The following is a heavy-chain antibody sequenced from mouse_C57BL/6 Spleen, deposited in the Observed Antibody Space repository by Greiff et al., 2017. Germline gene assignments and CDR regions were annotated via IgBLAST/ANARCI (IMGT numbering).Heavy chain of an antibody. CDR1: GYSITSGYY. J-gene: IGHJ2*01. CDR3: ARDPSHYYGSSYDY. CDR2: ISYDGSN. D-gene: IGHD1-1*01. Sequence: DVHLLESGPGLVKPSQSLSLTCSVTGYSITSGYYWNWIRQFPGNKLEWMGYISYDGSNNYNPSLKNRISITRDTSKNQFFLKLNSVTTEDTATYDCARDPSHYYGSSYDYWGQGTTLTVSS. V-gene: IGHV3-6*01.